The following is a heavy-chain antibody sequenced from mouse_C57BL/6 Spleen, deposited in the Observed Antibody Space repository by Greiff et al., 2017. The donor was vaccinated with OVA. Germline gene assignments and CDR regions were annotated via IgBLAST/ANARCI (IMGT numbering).Heavy chain of an antibody. CDR1: GFSFSDYY. Sequence: EVQLVESGGGLVQPGGSLKLSCAASGFSFSDYYMYWVRQTPEKRLEWVAYISNGGGSTYYPDTVKGRFTISRDNAKNTLYLKMSRMKSEDTAMYYCARHRNYYGSSYGYFDVWGTGTTVTVSS. D-gene: IGHD1-1*01. J-gene: IGHJ1*03. V-gene: IGHV5-12*01. CDR2: ISNGGGST. CDR3: ARHRNYYGSSYGYFDV.